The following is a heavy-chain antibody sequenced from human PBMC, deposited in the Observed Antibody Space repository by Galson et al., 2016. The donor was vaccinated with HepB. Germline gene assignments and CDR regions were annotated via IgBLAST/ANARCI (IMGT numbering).Heavy chain of an antibody. D-gene: IGHD6-19*01. V-gene: IGHV3-33*01. CDR3: ATRSSGWYYFDY. J-gene: IGHJ4*02. CDR2: IWADGGNK. CDR1: GFTFSNHG. Sequence: SLRLSCAASGFTFSNHGMHWVRQAPGKGLECVAVIWADGGNKYYVDSVKGRFTISRDNSKNTVYLQMNSLRAEDTAVYYCATRSSGWYYFDYWGQGTLVTVSS.